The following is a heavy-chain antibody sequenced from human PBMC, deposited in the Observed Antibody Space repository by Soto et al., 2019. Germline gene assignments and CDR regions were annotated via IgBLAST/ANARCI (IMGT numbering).Heavy chain of an antibody. Sequence: GGSLRLSCAASGFTFSSYDMHWVRQATGKGLEWVSAIGTAGDTYYPGSVKGRFTISRENAKNSLYLQMNSLRAGDTAVYYCARSLRYFGLRVYNAFDIWGQGTMVTVSS. CDR2: IGTAGDT. CDR3: ARSLRYFGLRVYNAFDI. D-gene: IGHD3-9*01. V-gene: IGHV3-13*04. J-gene: IGHJ3*02. CDR1: GFTFSSYD.